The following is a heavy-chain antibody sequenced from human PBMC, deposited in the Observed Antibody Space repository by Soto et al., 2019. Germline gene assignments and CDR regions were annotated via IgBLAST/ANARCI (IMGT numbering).Heavy chain of an antibody. Sequence: QVQLVESGGGVVQPGRSLRLSCAASGFTFSSYGMHWVRQAPGKGLEWVAVISYDGSNKYYADSVKGRFTISRDNSKNTLYRQMNSLRAEDTAVYYCAKLNYGGNSRGHFYFDYWGQGTLVTVSS. D-gene: IGHD4-17*01. CDR3: AKLNYGGNSRGHFYFDY. V-gene: IGHV3-30*18. CDR2: ISYDGSNK. J-gene: IGHJ4*02. CDR1: GFTFSSYG.